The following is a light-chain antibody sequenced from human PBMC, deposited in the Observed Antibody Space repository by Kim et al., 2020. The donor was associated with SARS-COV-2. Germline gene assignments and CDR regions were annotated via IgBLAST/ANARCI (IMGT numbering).Light chain of an antibody. CDR3: QQYNNWPPMYT. V-gene: IGKV3-15*01. CDR1: QGVSSN. CDR2: ATS. Sequence: IVVTQSPATLYVSPGERATLSCRASQGVSSNLAWYQQKPGQAPRLLIYATSTRATGIPARFSGSGSGTEFTLTISSLQSEDFAVYFCQQYNNWPPMYTFGQGTKVDIK. J-gene: IGKJ2*01.